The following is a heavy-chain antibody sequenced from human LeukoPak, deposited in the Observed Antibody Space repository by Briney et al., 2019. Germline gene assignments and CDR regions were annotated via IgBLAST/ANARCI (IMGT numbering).Heavy chain of an antibody. CDR3: VRTPPNWGFDY. Sequence: ASVKVSCKASGYTFTTHDVNWVRQATGQGLEWLGWMSPNSGDTGYAQKFQGRVTMTSDSSISTAYMELSSLRSEDTAIYYCVRTPPNWGFDYWGQGTLVTVSS. J-gene: IGHJ4*02. CDR2: MSPNSGDT. CDR1: GYTFTTHD. V-gene: IGHV1-8*01. D-gene: IGHD7-27*01.